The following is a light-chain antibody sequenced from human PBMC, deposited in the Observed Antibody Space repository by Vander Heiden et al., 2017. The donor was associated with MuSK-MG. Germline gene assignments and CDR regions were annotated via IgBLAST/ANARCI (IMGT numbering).Light chain of an antibody. V-gene: IGKV1-16*01. Sequence: DIQMTQSPSSLSASVGDRVTITCRASQGISDYLAWFQQKPGKAPKSLIYAASSLQSGVPSRFSSSASATDFTLSIRILHPEDFATYYCQRDKNYPFTFGHWTKVDIK. CDR2: AAS. CDR3: QRDKNYPFT. CDR1: QGISDY. J-gene: IGKJ3*01.